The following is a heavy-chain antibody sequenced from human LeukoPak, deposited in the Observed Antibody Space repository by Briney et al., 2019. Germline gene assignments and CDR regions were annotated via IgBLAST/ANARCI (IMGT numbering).Heavy chain of an antibody. CDR3: ATRGDSSGLPSYDY. CDR2: INPNSGGT. Sequence: ASVEVSCKASGYTFTGYYMHWVRQAPGQGLEWMGWINPNSGGTNYAQKFQGRVTMTRDTSISTAYMELSRLRSDDTAVYYCATRGDSSGLPSYDYWGQGTLVTVSS. D-gene: IGHD3-22*01. CDR1: GYTFTGYY. V-gene: IGHV1-2*02. J-gene: IGHJ4*02.